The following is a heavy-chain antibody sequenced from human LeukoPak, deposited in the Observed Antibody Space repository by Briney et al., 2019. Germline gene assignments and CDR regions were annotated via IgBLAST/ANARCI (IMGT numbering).Heavy chain of an antibody. V-gene: IGHV3-7*04. D-gene: IGHD3-10*01. Sequence: PGESLRLSCVASGFDIRHYYMSWVRQAPGKGLEWVADIRHDGSNIYNVDSVRGRFTISRDNAKNSLFLQMNSLKDEDTAVYYCARDGSGRDFSLDYWGQGTLVTVSS. CDR1: GFDIRHYY. CDR3: ARDGSGRDFSLDY. CDR2: IRHDGSNI. J-gene: IGHJ4*02.